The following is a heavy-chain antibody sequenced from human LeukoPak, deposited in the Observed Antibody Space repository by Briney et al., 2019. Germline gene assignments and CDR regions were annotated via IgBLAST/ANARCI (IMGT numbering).Heavy chain of an antibody. D-gene: IGHD1-7*01. CDR1: GFTFDDYG. CDR2: IKQDGSEK. J-gene: IGHJ4*02. Sequence: GGSLRLSCAASGFTFDDYGMSWVRQAPGKGLEWVASIKQDGSEKYYVDSVKGRFTISRDNAKNSLYLQMNSLRAEDTAVYYCARDRTKENWNWKEFDYWGQGTLATVSS. V-gene: IGHV3-7*01. CDR3: ARDRTKENWNWKEFDY.